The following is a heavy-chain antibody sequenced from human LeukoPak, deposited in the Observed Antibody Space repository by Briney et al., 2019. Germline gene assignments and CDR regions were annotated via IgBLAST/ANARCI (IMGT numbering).Heavy chain of an antibody. CDR2: IIHSGST. J-gene: IGHJ4*02. CDR1: GGSFRGSS. V-gene: IGHV4-34*01. CDR3: ARGPGRVATYGY. Sequence: SETLSLTCAVSGGSFRGSSWSRIREPPGKGLERIAEIIHSGSTNYNPTLKSRVIISVDTSKNQFSLKLSSVTAADTAVYYCARGPGRVATYGYWGQGTLVTVSS. D-gene: IGHD1-14*01.